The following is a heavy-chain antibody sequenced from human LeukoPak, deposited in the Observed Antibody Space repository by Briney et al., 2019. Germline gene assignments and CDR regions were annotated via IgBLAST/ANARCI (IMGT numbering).Heavy chain of an antibody. CDR3: ANWILYDYVWASYRPAPFDY. D-gene: IGHD3-16*02. V-gene: IGHV3-23*01. Sequence: GGSLRLSCAASGFTFSSYAMSWVRQAPGKGLEWVSAISGSGGSTYYADSVKGRFTISRDNSKNTLYLQMNSLRAEDTAVYYCANWILYDYVWASYRPAPFDYWGQGTLVTVSS. CDR2: ISGSGGST. J-gene: IGHJ4*02. CDR1: GFTFSSYA.